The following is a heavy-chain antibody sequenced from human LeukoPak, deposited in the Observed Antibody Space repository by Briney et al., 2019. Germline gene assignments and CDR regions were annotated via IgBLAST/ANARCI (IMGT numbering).Heavy chain of an antibody. V-gene: IGHV3-53*01. CDR3: ARIYYYYYMDV. J-gene: IGHJ6*03. CDR1: GFTVSSNY. CDR2: IYSGGST. Sequence: GGSLRLACAASGFTVSSNYMSWVRQAPGQGLKWVSVIYSGGSTYYADSVKGRFTISRDNSKNTMYLQMNSLRAEDTAVYYCARIYYYYYMDVWGKGTTVTVSS.